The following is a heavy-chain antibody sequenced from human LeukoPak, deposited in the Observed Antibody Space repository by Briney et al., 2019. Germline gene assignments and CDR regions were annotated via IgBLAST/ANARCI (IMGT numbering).Heavy chain of an antibody. CDR2: IVVGSGST. Sequence: ASVKVSCKASGSTFSTSAVQWVRQARGQRLEWIGRIVVGSGSTNSAQKFQERVTITRDTSTSTVYMELSSLRSEDTAVYYCAAERWFGELWGFEYWGQGTLVTVSS. V-gene: IGHV1-58*01. D-gene: IGHD3-10*01. CDR3: AAERWFGELWGFEY. CDR1: GSTFSTSA. J-gene: IGHJ4*02.